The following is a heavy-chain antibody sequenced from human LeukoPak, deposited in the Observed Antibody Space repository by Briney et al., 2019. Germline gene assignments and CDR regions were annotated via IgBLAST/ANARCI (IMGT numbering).Heavy chain of an antibody. J-gene: IGHJ6*02. V-gene: IGHV3-30*02. CDR2: IRYDGSNK. CDR1: GFTFSSYR. D-gene: IGHD6-13*01. Sequence: GGSLRLSCAASGFTFSSYRMHWVRQAPGKGREWVAFIRYDGSNKYYADSVKGRFTISRDNSKNTLYLQMNSLRAEDTAVYYCARDKEQLVRYGMDVWGQGTTVTVSS. CDR3: ARDKEQLVRYGMDV.